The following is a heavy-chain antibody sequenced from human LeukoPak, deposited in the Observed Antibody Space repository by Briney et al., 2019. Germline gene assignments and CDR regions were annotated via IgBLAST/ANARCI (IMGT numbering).Heavy chain of an antibody. D-gene: IGHD4-23*01. CDR3: AKDDLSYGGKWCD. J-gene: IGHJ4*02. Sequence: GGSLRLSCAASGFTFSSYGMHWVRQAPGKGLEWVAVISYDGSNKYYADSVKGRFTISRDNSKNTLYLQINSLRAEDTAVYYCAKDDLSYGGKWCDWGQGTLVTVSS. CDR1: GFTFSSYG. CDR2: ISYDGSNK. V-gene: IGHV3-30*18.